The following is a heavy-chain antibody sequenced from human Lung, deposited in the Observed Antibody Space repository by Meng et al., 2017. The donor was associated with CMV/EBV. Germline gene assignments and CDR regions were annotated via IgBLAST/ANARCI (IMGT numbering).Heavy chain of an antibody. CDR1: GGTFSSHA. Sequence: SVKVSCKASGGTFSSHAISWVRQAPGQGLEWMGGIIPIFGTANYAQKFQGRVTITTDESTSTAYLLLSSLRSEDTAVYYCSGGYCSSTSCYNVYGMDVWGQGTTVTVSS. D-gene: IGHD2-2*02. V-gene: IGHV1-69*05. J-gene: IGHJ6*02. CDR3: SGGYCSSTSCYNVYGMDV. CDR2: IIPIFGTA.